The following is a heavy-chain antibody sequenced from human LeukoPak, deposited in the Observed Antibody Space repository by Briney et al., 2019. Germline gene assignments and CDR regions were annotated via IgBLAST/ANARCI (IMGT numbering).Heavy chain of an antibody. V-gene: IGHV3-21*01. CDR3: ARARGSIAAAETFDY. Sequence: KTGGSLRLSWAASGFTFSSYSMNWVRQAPGKGLEWVSSISSSSSYIYYADSVKGRFTISRDNAKNSLYLQMNSLRAEDTAVYYCARARGSIAAAETFDYWGQGTLVTVSS. CDR2: ISSSSSYI. CDR1: GFTFSSYS. J-gene: IGHJ4*02. D-gene: IGHD6-13*01.